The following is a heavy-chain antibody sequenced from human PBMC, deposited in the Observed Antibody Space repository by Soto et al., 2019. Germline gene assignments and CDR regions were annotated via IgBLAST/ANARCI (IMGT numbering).Heavy chain of an antibody. V-gene: IGHV3-21*01. D-gene: IGHD5-12*01. J-gene: IGHJ6*02. CDR2: ISSSSSYI. CDR3: ARALGYSGYDRYYYYGMDV. Sequence: PGGSLRLSCAASGFTFGSYSMNWVRQAPGKGLEWVSSISSSSSYIYYADSVKGRFTISRDNAKNSLYLQMNSLRAEDTAVYYCARALGYSGYDRYYYYGMDVWGQGTTVTVSS. CDR1: GFTFGSYS.